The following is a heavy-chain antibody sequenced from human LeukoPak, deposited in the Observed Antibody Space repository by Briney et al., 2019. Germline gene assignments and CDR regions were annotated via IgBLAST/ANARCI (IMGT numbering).Heavy chain of an antibody. CDR2: MNPNSGNT. J-gene: IGHJ4*02. Sequence: ASVKVSCKASGYTFTSYDINWVRQATGQGLEWMGWMNPNSGNTGYAQRFQGRVTMTRNTSISTAYMELSSLRSEDTAVYYCAMDYGDQPPGNDYWGQGTLVTVSS. CDR3: AMDYGDQPPGNDY. CDR1: GYTFTSYD. D-gene: IGHD4-17*01. V-gene: IGHV1-8*01.